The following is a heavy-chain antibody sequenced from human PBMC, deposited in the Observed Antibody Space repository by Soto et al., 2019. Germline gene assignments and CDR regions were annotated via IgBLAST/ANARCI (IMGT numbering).Heavy chain of an antibody. CDR2: INPSGTT. CDR1: GGSLSAYY. J-gene: IGHJ1*01. V-gene: IGHV4-34*01. D-gene: IGHD2-2*01. CDR3: ALAPAAHILH. Sequence: QVQLQQWGAGLLKPSETLSLTCAVYGGSLSAYYWSWIRQPPGKGLEWIGEINPSGTTNYNPSLTSRVTISVDTSKNQFSLTLSSVTAADTAVYHCALAPAAHILHWGQGTLVTVSS.